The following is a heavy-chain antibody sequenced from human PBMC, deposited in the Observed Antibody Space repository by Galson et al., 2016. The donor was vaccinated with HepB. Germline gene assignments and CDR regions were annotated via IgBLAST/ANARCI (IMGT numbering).Heavy chain of an antibody. J-gene: IGHJ4*02. CDR3: ASLRITIFGVVTRATPFDS. Sequence: SLRLSCAASGFTFSSYAMYWVRQAPGKGLDWVAFISHDGSQEYYADSVRGRFTISRDKSKSTLYLQMNSLGAEDTAVYYCASLRITIFGVVTRATPFDSWGPGTVITVSS. V-gene: IGHV3-30*03. D-gene: IGHD3-3*01. CDR1: GFTFSSYA. CDR2: ISHDGSQE.